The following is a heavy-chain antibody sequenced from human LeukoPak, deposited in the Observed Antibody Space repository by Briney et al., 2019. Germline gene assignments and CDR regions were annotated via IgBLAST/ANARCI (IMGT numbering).Heavy chain of an antibody. CDR2: IYYSGST. Sequence: SETLSLTCTVTGGSVSSGSYYWSWIRQPPGKGLEWIGYIYYSGSTNYNPSLKSRVTISVDTSKNQFHLKLSSVTAADTAVYYCARDGCSGGSCYDGMDVWGKGTTVTVSS. CDR1: GGSVSSGSYY. J-gene: IGHJ6*04. D-gene: IGHD2-15*01. CDR3: ARDGCSGGSCYDGMDV. V-gene: IGHV4-61*01.